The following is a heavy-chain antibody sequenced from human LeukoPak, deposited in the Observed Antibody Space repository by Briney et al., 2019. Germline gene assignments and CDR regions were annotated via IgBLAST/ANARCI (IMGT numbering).Heavy chain of an antibody. D-gene: IGHD1-14*01. J-gene: IGHJ4*01. CDR2: INYSGGN. V-gene: IGHV4-39*01. CDR3: ARHAPVEPPGRAFDY. Sequence: SETLSLTCTVSGGSISSSSYYWGWIRQPPGKGLEWIGEINYSGGNNYNPSLKSRVTISVDTSKNQFSLRLNSVTAADTATYYCARHAPVEPPGRAFDYWGHGNLVIV. CDR1: GGSISSSSYY.